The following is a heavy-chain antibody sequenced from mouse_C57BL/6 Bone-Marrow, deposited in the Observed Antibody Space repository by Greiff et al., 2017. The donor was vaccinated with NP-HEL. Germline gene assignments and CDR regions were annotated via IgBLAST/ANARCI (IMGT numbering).Heavy chain of an antibody. Sequence: QVQLQQPGTELVKPGASVKLSCKASGYTFTSYWMHWVKQRPGQGLEWIGNINPSNGGTNYNEKFKSKATLTVDKSSSTAYMQLSSLTSEDSAVYYCAREALFITTVVASSYYAMDYWVKEPQSPSPQ. CDR1: GYTFTSYW. D-gene: IGHD1-1*01. CDR2: INPSNGGT. CDR3: AREALFITTVVASSYYAMDY. J-gene: IGHJ4*01. V-gene: IGHV1-53*01.